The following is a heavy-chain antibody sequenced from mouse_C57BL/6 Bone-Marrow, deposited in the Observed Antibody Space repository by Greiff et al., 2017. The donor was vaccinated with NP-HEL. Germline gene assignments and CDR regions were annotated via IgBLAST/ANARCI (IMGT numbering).Heavy chain of an antibody. CDR2: IDPSDSYT. D-gene: IGHD2-2*01. V-gene: IGHV1-50*01. CDR1: GYTFTSYW. J-gene: IGHJ2*01. CDR3: ARGWLPYYFDY. Sequence: QVQLQQPGAELVKPEASVKLSCKASGYTFTSYWMQWVKQRPGQGLEWIGEIDPSDSYTNYNQKFKGKATLTVDTFSSTAYMQLSSLTSEDSAVYYCARGWLPYYFDYWGQGTTLTVSS.